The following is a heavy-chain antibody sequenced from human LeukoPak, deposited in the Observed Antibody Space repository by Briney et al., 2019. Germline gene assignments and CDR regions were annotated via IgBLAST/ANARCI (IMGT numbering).Heavy chain of an antibody. CDR2: ISGRGGST. CDR3: AKGYYYDSSGYLPSTPVDY. J-gene: IGHJ4*02. D-gene: IGHD3-22*01. Sequence: GGSLRLSCAASGFTFSSYAMSWVRQAPGKGLEWVSGISGRGGSTYYADSVKGRFTISRDNSKNTLYLQMNSLRAEDTALYYCAKGYYYDSSGYLPSTPVDYWGQGTLVTVSS. V-gene: IGHV3-23*01. CDR1: GFTFSSYA.